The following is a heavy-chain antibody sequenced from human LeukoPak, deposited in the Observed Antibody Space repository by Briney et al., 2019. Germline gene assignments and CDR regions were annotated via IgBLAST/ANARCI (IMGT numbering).Heavy chain of an antibody. Sequence: SETLSLTCTVSGGSVSTSDYYWGWIRQSPVKGLEWIGDVFYTGKTNYNPSLRGRATISIDTSKKQFSLKLTYVTAADSAVYYCARVFDSWGQGTLVTVSS. V-gene: IGHV4-39*07. CDR3: ARVFDS. CDR2: VFYTGKT. J-gene: IGHJ4*02. CDR1: GGSVSTSDYY.